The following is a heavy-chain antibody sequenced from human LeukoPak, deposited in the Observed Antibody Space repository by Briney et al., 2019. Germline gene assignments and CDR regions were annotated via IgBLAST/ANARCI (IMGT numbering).Heavy chain of an antibody. D-gene: IGHD3-3*01. CDR1: GFTFSDYY. J-gene: IGHJ6*03. CDR3: ARTYYDFWSGYYGPAYMDV. Sequence: GGSLRLSCAASGFTFSDYYMSWIRQAPGKGLEWVSYISSSGSTIYYADSVKGRFIISRDNAKNSLYLQMNSLRAEDTAVYYCARTYYDFWSGYYGPAYMDVWGKGTTVTVSS. V-gene: IGHV3-11*01. CDR2: ISSSGSTI.